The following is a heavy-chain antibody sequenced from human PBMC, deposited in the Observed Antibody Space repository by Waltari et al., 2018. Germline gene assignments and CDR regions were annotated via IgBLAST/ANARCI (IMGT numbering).Heavy chain of an antibody. D-gene: IGHD2-2*01. J-gene: IGHJ3*02. CDR1: GGSISSYY. Sequence: QVQLQESGPGLVKPSETLSLTCTVSGGSISSYYWSWIRQPQGKGLEWIGYIYYRGGTNYNHALRSRVTISVDTSKNQFSLKLSSVTAADTAVYYCARAMPRGAFDIWGQGTMVTVSS. V-gene: IGHV4-59*01. CDR2: IYYRGGT. CDR3: ARAMPRGAFDI.